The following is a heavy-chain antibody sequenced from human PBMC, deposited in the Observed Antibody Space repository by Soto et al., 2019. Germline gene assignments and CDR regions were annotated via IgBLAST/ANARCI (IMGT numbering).Heavy chain of an antibody. CDR3: ARAQRAFSALTLVRGVIPVDY. CDR1: GLTFSSHV. Sequence: EVQLLESGGGLVQPGGSLRLSCAVSGLTFSSHVMSWVRQAPGKGLEWVSGISASGGIIYYTDYFKGRFTISRDNSKNTLSLQLNSLRAEDTAVYYCARAQRAFSALTLVRGVIPVDYWGQGTLVTVSS. J-gene: IGHJ4*02. CDR2: ISASGGII. D-gene: IGHD3-10*01. V-gene: IGHV3-23*01.